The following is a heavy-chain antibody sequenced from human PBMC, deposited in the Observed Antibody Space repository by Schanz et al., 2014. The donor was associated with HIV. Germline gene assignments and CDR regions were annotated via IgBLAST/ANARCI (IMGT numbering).Heavy chain of an antibody. J-gene: IGHJ4*02. V-gene: IGHV3-74*02. CDR1: GFSFSDYW. CDR3: AKGLRQWLVLGVSDY. Sequence: EEHLVESGGGLVQPWGSLTLSCAASGFSFSDYWMHWVRQVPGKGLLWVSRMNNDVSSRLYADSVKGRFTIARDNSKNTLYLQMNSLRAEDTAVYYCAKGLRQWLVLGVSDYWGQGTLVTVSS. CDR2: MNNDVSSR. D-gene: IGHD6-19*01.